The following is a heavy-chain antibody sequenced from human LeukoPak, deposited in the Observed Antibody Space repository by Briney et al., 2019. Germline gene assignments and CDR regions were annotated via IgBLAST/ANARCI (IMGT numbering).Heavy chain of an antibody. Sequence: PGGSLRLSCAASGFTFSSYAMSWVRQAPGKGLEWVSAISGSGGSTYYADSVKGRFTISRDNSKNTLYLQMSSLRAEDTAVYYCAKGSIGWYYYFDSWGQGTLVTVSS. CDR1: GFTFSSYA. CDR3: AKGSIGWYYYFDS. V-gene: IGHV3-23*01. CDR2: ISGSGGST. D-gene: IGHD6-19*01. J-gene: IGHJ4*02.